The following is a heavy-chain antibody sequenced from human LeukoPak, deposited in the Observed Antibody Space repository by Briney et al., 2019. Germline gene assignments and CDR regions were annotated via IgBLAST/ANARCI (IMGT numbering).Heavy chain of an antibody. Sequence: PSETLSLTCAVYGGSLSGYYWSWIRQPPGKGLEWIGEINHSGSTNYNPSLKSRVTISVDTSKNQFSLKLSSVTAADTAVYYCARVIVVVVAATYYYYYGMDVWGQGTTVAVSS. V-gene: IGHV4-34*01. CDR2: INHSGST. D-gene: IGHD2-15*01. CDR3: ARVIVVVVAATYYYYYGMDV. J-gene: IGHJ6*02. CDR1: GGSLSGYY.